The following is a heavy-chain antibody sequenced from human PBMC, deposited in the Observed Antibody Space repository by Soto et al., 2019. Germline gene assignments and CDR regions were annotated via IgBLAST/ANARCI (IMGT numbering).Heavy chain of an antibody. CDR1: GFSLTTDRVG. V-gene: IGHV2-5*02. Sequence: QITLKESGPTLVKPTQTLTLTCTFSGFSLTTDRVGVGWIRQPPGEALEWLAVIYWDDTKTYRPSLESRLTITKDTSNNQVALTMTNMDYVDTATYYCAHAYGGRSRYWGQGTLVTVSS. CDR2: IYWDDTK. D-gene: IGHD1-26*01. CDR3: AHAYGGRSRY. J-gene: IGHJ4*02.